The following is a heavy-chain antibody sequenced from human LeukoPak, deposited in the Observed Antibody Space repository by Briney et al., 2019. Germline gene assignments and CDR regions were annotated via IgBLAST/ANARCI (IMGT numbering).Heavy chain of an antibody. CDR1: GGSISNYY. Sequence: SETLSLTCTVSGGSISNYYWSWIRQPPGRGLEWIGYIYYSGSTNYNPSLKSRVTISVDTSKNQFSLKLSSVTAADTAVYYCARPRFFSGPYHAFDIWGQGTMVTVSS. D-gene: IGHD6-25*01. V-gene: IGHV4-59*01. CDR3: ARPRFFSGPYHAFDI. CDR2: IYYSGST. J-gene: IGHJ3*02.